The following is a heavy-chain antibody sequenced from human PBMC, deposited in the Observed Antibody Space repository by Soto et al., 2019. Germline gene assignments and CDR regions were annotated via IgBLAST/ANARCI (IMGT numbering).Heavy chain of an antibody. CDR2: IWYDGSNK. CDR1: GFTFSSYG. V-gene: IGHV3-33*01. J-gene: IGHJ6*02. CDR3: ARDDGVNGQPYGMDV. D-gene: IGHD2-8*01. Sequence: GGSLRLSCAASGFTFSSYGMHWVRQAPGKGLEWVAVIWYDGSNKYYADSVKGRFTISRDNSKNTLYLQMNSLRAEDTAVYYCARDDGVNGQPYGMDVWGQGTTVTVSS.